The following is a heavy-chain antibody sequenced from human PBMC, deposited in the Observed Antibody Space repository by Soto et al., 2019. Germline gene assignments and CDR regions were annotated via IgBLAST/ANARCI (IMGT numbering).Heavy chain of an antibody. V-gene: IGHV1-18*01. J-gene: IGHJ6*02. CDR2: ISAYNGNT. Sequence: ASVKISCKTSGYTFTSYGISWVRQAPGQGLEWMGWISAYNGNTNYAQKFQGRVTMTTDTSTSTAYMELRSLRSDDTAVYYCAKDLGGFMDVWGQGTTVTVSS. CDR1: GYTFTSYG. CDR3: AKDLGGFMDV. D-gene: IGHD3-16*01.